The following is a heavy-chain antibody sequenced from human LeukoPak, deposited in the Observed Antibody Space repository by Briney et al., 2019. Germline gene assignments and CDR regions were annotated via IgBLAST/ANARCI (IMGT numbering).Heavy chain of an antibody. CDR3: ASQRGYSYGYVDY. J-gene: IGHJ4*02. CDR1: GGTFSSYA. V-gene: IGHV1-69*05. CDR2: IIPIFGTA. Sequence: SVKVSCKASGGTFSSYAISWVRQAPGQGLEWMGGIIPIFGTANYEQKFQGRVTITTDESTSTAYMELSSLRSEDTAVYYCASQRGYSYGYVDYWGQGTQVTVSS. D-gene: IGHD5-18*01.